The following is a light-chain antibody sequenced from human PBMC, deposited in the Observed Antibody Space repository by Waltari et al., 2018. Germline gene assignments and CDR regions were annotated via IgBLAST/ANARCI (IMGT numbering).Light chain of an antibody. CDR2: AAS. J-gene: IGKJ4*01. V-gene: IGKV1-12*01. Sequence: DIQMTKSPSYVSASVGDRVTITCRASQDISSWLAWYQQQPGKAPKLLIYAASSLQSGVPSRFSGSGSGTDFTLTISSLQPEDFATYYCQQANSFPLLTFGGGTKVELK. CDR3: QQANSFPLLT. CDR1: QDISSW.